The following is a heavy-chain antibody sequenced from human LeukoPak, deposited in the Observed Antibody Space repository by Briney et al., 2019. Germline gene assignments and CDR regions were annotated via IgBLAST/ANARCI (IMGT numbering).Heavy chain of an antibody. J-gene: IGHJ4*02. D-gene: IGHD2-21*01. CDR2: IIPIFGTA. CDR3: ARLVGEHRSFDY. V-gene: IGHV1-69*13. Sequence: ASVKVSCKASGGTFSSYAISWVRQAPGQGLEWMGGIIPIFGTANYAQKFQGRVTITADESTSTAYMELSSLRSEDTAVYYCARLVGEHRSFDYWGQGTLVTVSS. CDR1: GGTFSSYA.